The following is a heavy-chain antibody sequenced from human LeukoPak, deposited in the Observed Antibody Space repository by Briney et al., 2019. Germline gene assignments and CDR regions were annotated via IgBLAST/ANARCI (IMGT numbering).Heavy chain of an antibody. CDR3: AGLYFAATEEFDP. Sequence: SETLSLTCTVSGGSLSGHWWSWLRQPPGKGLEWIGYIYYSGNTNYHPSLNTRVPISVDTSKNPFSLTLRSVTAADTAVYYCAGLYFAATEEFDPWGQGTLVTVSS. J-gene: IGHJ5*02. D-gene: IGHD2-8*01. CDR2: IYYSGNT. V-gene: IGHV4-59*08. CDR1: GGSLSGHW.